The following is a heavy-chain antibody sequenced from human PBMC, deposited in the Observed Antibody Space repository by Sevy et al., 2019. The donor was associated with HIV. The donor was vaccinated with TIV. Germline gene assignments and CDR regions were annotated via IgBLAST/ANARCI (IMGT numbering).Heavy chain of an antibody. V-gene: IGHV5-51*01. CDR2: IYPGDSDT. D-gene: IGHD6-13*01. J-gene: IGHJ5*02. Sequence: GESLKISCKGSGYSFTSYLIGWVRQMPGKGLEWMGIIYPGDSDTRYSPSFQGQVTISADKSISTAYLQWSSLKASDTAMYYCARRDSIAAAEVWFDPWGQGTLVTVSS. CDR3: ARRDSIAAAEVWFDP. CDR1: GYSFTSYL.